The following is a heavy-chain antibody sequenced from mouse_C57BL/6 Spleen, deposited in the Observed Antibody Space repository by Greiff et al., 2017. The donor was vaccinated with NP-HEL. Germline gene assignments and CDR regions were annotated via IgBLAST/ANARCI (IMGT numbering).Heavy chain of an antibody. J-gene: IGHJ2*01. Sequence: EVQRVESEGGLVQPGSSMKLSCTASGFTFSDYYMAWVRQVPEKGLEWVANINYDGSSTYYLDSLKSRFIISRDNAKNILYLQMSSLKSEDTATYYCARGHYDGYYDYWGQGTTLTVSS. CDR3: ARGHYDGYYDY. D-gene: IGHD2-3*01. V-gene: IGHV5-16*01. CDR2: INYDGSST. CDR1: GFTFSDYY.